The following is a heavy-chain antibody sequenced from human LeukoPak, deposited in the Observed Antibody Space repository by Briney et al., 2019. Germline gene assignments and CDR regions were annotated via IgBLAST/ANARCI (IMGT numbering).Heavy chain of an antibody. CDR3: ARDNGYFSVDY. J-gene: IGHJ4*02. CDR2: LSWSGNSI. V-gene: IGHV3-9*01. Sequence: PGGSLRLSCVASGFRFEDYAMHWVRQVPGKGLEWVSGLSWSGNSIVYADSVKGRFTISRDNAKNSLFLQMNSLRPEDTALYYCARDNGYFSVDYWGQGTLVTVSS. CDR1: GFRFEDYA. D-gene: IGHD3-22*01.